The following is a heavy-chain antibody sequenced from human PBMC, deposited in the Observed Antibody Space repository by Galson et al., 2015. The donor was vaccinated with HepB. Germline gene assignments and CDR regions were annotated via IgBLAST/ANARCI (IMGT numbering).Heavy chain of an antibody. V-gene: IGHV3-9*01. CDR3: AKDITGPTSGPGLLDP. CDR1: GFNFDDFA. J-gene: IGHJ5*02. CDR2: ISWNSLTL. D-gene: IGHD2-2*01. Sequence: SLRLSCAASGFNFDDFAMHWVRLAPGKGLEWVSGISWNSLTLGYADSVKGRFTISRDNAKDSLYLQMNSLRPEDTALYYCAKDITGPTSGPGLLDPWGQGTLVTVSS.